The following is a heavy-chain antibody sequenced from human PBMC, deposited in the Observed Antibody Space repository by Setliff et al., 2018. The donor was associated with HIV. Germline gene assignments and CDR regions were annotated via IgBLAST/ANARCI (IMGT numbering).Heavy chain of an antibody. CDR3: ARKLRPGHGVDV. D-gene: IGHD3-10*01. Sequence: HGGSLRLSCAASRFDFNNYWMCWVRQAPGKGLEWVANIGQDGSEKNYVDSVKGRFTISRDNAKNSMDLQMNSLRAEDTAIYYCARKLRPGHGVDVWGQGTTVTVSS. CDR1: RFDFNNYW. V-gene: IGHV3-7*01. CDR2: IGQDGSEK. J-gene: IGHJ6*02.